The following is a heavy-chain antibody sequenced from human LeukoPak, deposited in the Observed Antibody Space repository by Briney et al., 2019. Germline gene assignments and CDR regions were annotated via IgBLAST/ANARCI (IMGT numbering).Heavy chain of an antibody. Sequence: ALVKVSCKASGYTFTGYYMHWVRQAPGQGLEWMGWINPNSGGTNYAQKFQGWVTMTRDTSISTAYMELSRLRSDDTAVYYCARGRSLVGATSLDYYYYGMDVWGQGTTVTVSS. J-gene: IGHJ6*02. D-gene: IGHD1-26*01. CDR3: ARGRSLVGATSLDYYYYGMDV. CDR1: GYTFTGYY. CDR2: INPNSGGT. V-gene: IGHV1-2*04.